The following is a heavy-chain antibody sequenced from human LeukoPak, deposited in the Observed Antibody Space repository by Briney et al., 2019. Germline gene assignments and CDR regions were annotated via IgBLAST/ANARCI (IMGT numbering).Heavy chain of an antibody. V-gene: IGHV1-18*01. CDR3: ARRSPPRRNYDSRGYYSYYFDY. Sequence: ASVKVSCKASGYTFTSYGISWVRQAPGQGLEWMGWISAYNGNTHYAQKLQGRVTMTTDTSTSTVYMELRSLRSGDTAVYYCARRSPPRRNYDSRGYYSYYFDYWGQGTLVTVSS. J-gene: IGHJ4*02. CDR2: ISAYNGNT. D-gene: IGHD3-22*01. CDR1: GYTFTSYG.